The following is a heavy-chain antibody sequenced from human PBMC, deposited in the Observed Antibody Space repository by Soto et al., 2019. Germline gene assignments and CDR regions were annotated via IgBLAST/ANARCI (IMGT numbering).Heavy chain of an antibody. J-gene: IGHJ4*02. V-gene: IGHV4-59*01. Sequence: SETLSLTCTVSGGSMNNYLWSWIRQTPGGGLQWIGYIHVTGNTYHNPSLKSPVTISVDASKTQFSLTLSSVTAADTAVYYCARTPLGYCSSTSCYTGHYWGQGTLVTVSS. CDR2: IHVTGNT. CDR1: GGSMNNYL. CDR3: ARTPLGYCSSTSCYTGHY. D-gene: IGHD2-2*02.